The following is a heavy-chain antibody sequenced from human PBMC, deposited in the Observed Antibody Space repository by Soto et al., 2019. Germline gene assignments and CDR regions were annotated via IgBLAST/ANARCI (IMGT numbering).Heavy chain of an antibody. CDR3: ARTPAYGDHKPHSGMYV. Sequence: QVQLVQSGAEVKKPGASVKVSCKASGYIFSIYGISWGRQAPGQGLEWMGWISTYNGNTKYAQKLQGRVTMTTDTSTSTAYMELRSLRSDDTAVYYCARTPAYGDHKPHSGMYVWGQGTTVTVSS. D-gene: IGHD4-17*01. CDR2: ISTYNGNT. CDR1: GYIFSIYG. J-gene: IGHJ6*02. V-gene: IGHV1-18*01.